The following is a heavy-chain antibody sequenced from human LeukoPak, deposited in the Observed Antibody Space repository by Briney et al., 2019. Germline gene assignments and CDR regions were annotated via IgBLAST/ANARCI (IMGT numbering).Heavy chain of an antibody. J-gene: IGHJ4*02. CDR3: ARDLNPVIDY. Sequence: GSLRLSCAASGFAISRNFMTWVRQAPGKGLEWVSIINSAGDTYYAESVKGRFTISRDNSKNTLYLQMNSLRAEDTAVYYCARDLNPVIDYWGQGTLVTVSS. CDR2: INSAGDT. V-gene: IGHV3-66*01. CDR1: GFAISRNF.